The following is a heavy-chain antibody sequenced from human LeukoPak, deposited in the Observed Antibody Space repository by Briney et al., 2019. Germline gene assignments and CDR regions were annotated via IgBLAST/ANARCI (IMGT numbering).Heavy chain of an antibody. Sequence: SETLSLTCTVSGGSIISCYWSWIRQPPGEGLGWIGYIYYSGRTNYNPSLKSRVTISVDTSKNQFSLKLSSVTAADTAVYYCARESKLGQFDYWGQGTLVTVSS. CDR1: GGSIISCY. CDR2: IYYSGRT. J-gene: IGHJ4*02. CDR3: ARESKLGQFDY. V-gene: IGHV4-59*01. D-gene: IGHD1/OR15-1a*01.